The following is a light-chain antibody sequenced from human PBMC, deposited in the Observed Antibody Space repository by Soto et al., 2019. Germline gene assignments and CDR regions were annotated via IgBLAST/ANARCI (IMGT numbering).Light chain of an antibody. J-gene: IGKJ4*01. Sequence: AIQMTQSPSSLSASVGDRVTITCRASQGIRNDLGWYQQKPGKAPKLLIYAASSLQSGVPSRFSGTGSGTYFTLTISRLQPEDFATYYYLQDDSYPLTFGGGTKVEIK. CDR1: QGIRND. CDR3: LQDDSYPLT. CDR2: AAS. V-gene: IGKV1-6*01.